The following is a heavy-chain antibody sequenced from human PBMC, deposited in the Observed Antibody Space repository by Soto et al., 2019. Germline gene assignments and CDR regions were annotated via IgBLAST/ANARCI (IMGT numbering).Heavy chain of an antibody. Sequence: PGGSLRLSCTASGFTFGDYAINWVRQVPGKGLEWLGFIRNDSYYETTEYAASVKGRIIISRDDSKSMAYLQRDSLKTEDTGVYYCTRGRDGYNPYYFLYWGQGALVTVSS. CDR3: TRGRDGYNPYYFLY. CDR2: IRNDSYYETT. CDR1: GFTFGDYA. V-gene: IGHV3-49*04. J-gene: IGHJ4*02. D-gene: IGHD5-12*01.